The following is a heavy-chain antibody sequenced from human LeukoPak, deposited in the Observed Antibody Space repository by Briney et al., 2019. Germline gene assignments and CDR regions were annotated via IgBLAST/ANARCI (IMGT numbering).Heavy chain of an antibody. J-gene: IGHJ4*02. CDR1: GYTFTDYY. CDR3: VRDGNDAMDY. D-gene: IGHD4-23*01. V-gene: IGHV1-2*02. CDR2: INLKSGGT. Sequence: ASVKVSCKVSGYTFTDYYMHWVRQAPGQGLEWMGWINLKSGGTNCAQKFQGRVTMTRDTSTSTAYMEVSRLRSDDTAIYYCVRDGNDAMDYWGQGTLVTVSS.